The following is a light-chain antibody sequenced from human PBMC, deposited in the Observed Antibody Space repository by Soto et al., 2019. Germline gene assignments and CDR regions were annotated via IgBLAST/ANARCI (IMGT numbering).Light chain of an antibody. V-gene: IGKV3-20*01. J-gene: IGKJ2*01. Sequence: EIVLTQSPGTLSLSPGERATLSCRASQSVSSSYLAWYQQKPGQAPRLLIYGASSRATGIPDRFSGSGSGTDFTLTISRLEPEDFAVYYCQQYGRSPYTFAQGTKLE. CDR2: GAS. CDR3: QQYGRSPYT. CDR1: QSVSSSY.